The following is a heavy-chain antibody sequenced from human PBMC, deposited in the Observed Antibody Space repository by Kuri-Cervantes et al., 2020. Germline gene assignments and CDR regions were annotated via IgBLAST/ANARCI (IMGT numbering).Heavy chain of an antibody. CDR3: ARQGNLWSGYFDY. D-gene: IGHD3-3*01. CDR1: GGSISGYY. J-gene: IGHJ4*02. CDR2: IYYSGST. V-gene: IGHV4-59*08. Sequence: SETLSLTCTVSGGSISGYYWSWIRQPPEKGLEWIGYIYYSGSTSYNPSLNSRVTISVDTSRNQFSLKLNSVTAADTAVYYCARQGNLWSGYFDYWGQGTLVTVSS.